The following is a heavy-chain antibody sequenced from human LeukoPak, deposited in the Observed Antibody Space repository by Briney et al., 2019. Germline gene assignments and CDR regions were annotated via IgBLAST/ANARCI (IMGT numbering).Heavy chain of an antibody. Sequence: GGSLRLSCAASGFTFSSYAMSWVRQAPGKGLEWVSAISGSGGSTYYADSMKGRFTISRDNSKNTLYLQMNSLRAEDTAVYYCTRDAFISGYDHLFGYWGQGTLVTVSS. CDR1: GFTFSSYA. V-gene: IGHV3-23*01. CDR2: ISGSGGST. D-gene: IGHD5-12*01. CDR3: TRDAFISGYDHLFGY. J-gene: IGHJ4*02.